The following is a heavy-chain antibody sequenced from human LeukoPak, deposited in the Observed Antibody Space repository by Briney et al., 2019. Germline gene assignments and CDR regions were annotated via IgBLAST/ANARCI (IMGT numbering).Heavy chain of an antibody. CDR2: INPNSGGT. CDR3: SRDLGYSSMRNRFDP. D-gene: IGHD6-13*01. J-gene: IGHJ5*02. Sequence: GASVKVSCKASGYTFIGYYMQWVRQAPGQGLEWMGWINPNSGGTNYAQKFQGRVTMTRDTSISTAYMELSRLRSDDTAVYYCSRDLGYSSMRNRFDPWGQGTLVTVSS. V-gene: IGHV1-2*02. CDR1: GYTFIGYY.